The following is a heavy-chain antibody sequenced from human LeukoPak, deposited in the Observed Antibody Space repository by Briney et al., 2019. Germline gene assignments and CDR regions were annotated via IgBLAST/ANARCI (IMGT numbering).Heavy chain of an antibody. CDR2: IKYDGNEK. V-gene: IGHV3-7*04. CDR1: GFTFSSYW. CDR3: TRDSSGWFVF. Sequence: GGSLRLSCAGSGFTFSSYWMSWARQAPGKGLEWVANIKYDGNEKYYVDSVKGRFSISRDNARNSLYLQMNSLRAEDTALYYCTRDSSGWFVFWGQGTLVTVSS. J-gene: IGHJ4*02. D-gene: IGHD6-19*01.